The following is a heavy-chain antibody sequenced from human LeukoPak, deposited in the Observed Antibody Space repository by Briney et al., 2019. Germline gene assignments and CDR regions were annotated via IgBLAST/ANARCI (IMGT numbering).Heavy chain of an antibody. J-gene: IGHJ3*02. Sequence: ASVKVPCKASGYTFTGYYMHWVRQAPGQGLEWMGWINPNSGGTNYAQKFQGRVTMTRDTSISTAYMELSRLRSDDTAVYYCARGLGYCSGGSCRPIWGQGTMVTVSS. V-gene: IGHV1-2*02. CDR1: GYTFTGYY. CDR3: ARGLGYCSGGSCRPI. CDR2: INPNSGGT. D-gene: IGHD2-15*01.